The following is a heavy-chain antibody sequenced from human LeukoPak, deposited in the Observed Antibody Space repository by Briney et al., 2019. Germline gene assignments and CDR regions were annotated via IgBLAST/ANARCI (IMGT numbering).Heavy chain of an antibody. D-gene: IGHD3-22*01. CDR3: ARGESYTSSGYYY. CDR1: GGTFSSYA. J-gene: IGHJ4*02. Sequence: SVKVSCKASGGTFSSYAISWVRQAPGQGLEWMGRIIPIFGTANYAQKFQGRVTITTDESTSTAYMELSSLKSEDTAVYYCARGESYTSSGYYYWGQGTLVTVSS. CDR2: IIPIFGTA. V-gene: IGHV1-69*05.